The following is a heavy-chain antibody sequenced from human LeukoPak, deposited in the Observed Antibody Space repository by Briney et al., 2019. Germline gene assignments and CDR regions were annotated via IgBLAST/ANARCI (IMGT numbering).Heavy chain of an antibody. CDR1: GFTVSSYY. V-gene: IGHV3-23*01. CDR2: ISVSGGNT. D-gene: IGHD1-1*01. J-gene: IGHJ4*02. Sequence: GGSLRLSCAASGFTVSSYYMNWVRQAPGKGLEWVSVISVSGGNTYYADSVKGRFTISRDNSKNTLYLQMNTLRAEDTAVYYCAKDFHNWGAFDYWGQGTLVTVSS. CDR3: AKDFHNWGAFDY.